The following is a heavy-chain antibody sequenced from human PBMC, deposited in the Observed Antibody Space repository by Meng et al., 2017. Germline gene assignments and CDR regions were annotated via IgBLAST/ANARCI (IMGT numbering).Heavy chain of an antibody. Sequence: RLVGSGGGLVQPGGSLGLSCAASGFTFSSYAMHWVRQAPGKGLEWVAVISYDGSNKYYADSVKGRFTISRDNSKNTLYLQMNSLRAEDTAVYYCATMIVVNYWGQGTLVTVSS. V-gene: IGHV3-30*01. D-gene: IGHD3-22*01. CDR3: ATMIVVNY. CDR2: ISYDGSNK. J-gene: IGHJ4*02. CDR1: GFTFSSYA.